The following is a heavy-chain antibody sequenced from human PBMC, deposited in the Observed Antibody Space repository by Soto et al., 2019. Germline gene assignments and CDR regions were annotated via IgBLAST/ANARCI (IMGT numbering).Heavy chain of an antibody. CDR1: GGTFSSYA. V-gene: IGHV1-69*13. D-gene: IGHD2-2*01. CDR3: GRGYCSSTSCYDFDY. J-gene: IGHJ4*02. CDR2: IIPIFGTA. Sequence: SVKVSCKASGGTFSSYAISWVRQAPGQGLEWMGGIIPIFGTANYAQKFQGRVTITADESTSTAYMELSSLRSEDTAVYYCGRGYCSSTSCYDFDYWGQGTLVTVSS.